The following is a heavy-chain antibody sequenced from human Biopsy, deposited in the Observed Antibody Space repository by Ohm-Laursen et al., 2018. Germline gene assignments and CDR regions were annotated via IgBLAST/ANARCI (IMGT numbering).Heavy chain of an antibody. CDR1: GDSVSSGSFY. Sequence: ETLSLTWAVSGDSVSSGSFYWTWIRQPPGQGLEYIGYIYDRGSTANYNPSLESRVTMSVDMPKNQFSLKLSSVTAADTAIYYCARGMRSSGWPYFDSWGQGTLVTVSS. CDR2: IYDRGSTA. V-gene: IGHV4-61*01. CDR3: ARGMRSSGWPYFDS. J-gene: IGHJ4*02. D-gene: IGHD6-19*01.